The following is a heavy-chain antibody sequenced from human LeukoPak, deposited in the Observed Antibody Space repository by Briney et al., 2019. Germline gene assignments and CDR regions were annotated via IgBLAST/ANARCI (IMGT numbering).Heavy chain of an antibody. J-gene: IGHJ3*02. CDR1: GFTFSNYA. D-gene: IGHD2-8*02. CDR2: ITARADST. Sequence: PGGSLRLSCAASGFTFSNYAVSWVRQAPGKGLEWVSGITARADSTYYADSVKGRVTISRDNSMNTLFLQLNSLRAEDAAVYYCAKTYMWSIDAFHIWGQGTMVTVSS. V-gene: IGHV3-23*01. CDR3: AKTYMWSIDAFHI.